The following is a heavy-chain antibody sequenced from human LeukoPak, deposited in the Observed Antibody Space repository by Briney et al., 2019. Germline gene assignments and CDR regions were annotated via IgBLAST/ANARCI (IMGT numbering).Heavy chain of an antibody. CDR1: GYSISSGYY. CDR2: INHSGST. J-gene: IGHJ4*02. V-gene: IGHV4-38-2*01. Sequence: SETLSLTCAVSGYSISSGYYSGWIRQPPGKGLEWIGSINHSGSTYYNPSLKSRVTISIDTSKNQFSLNLSSVTAADTAVYYCSRGGNFAFWGQGTLVTVSS. CDR3: SRGGNFAF.